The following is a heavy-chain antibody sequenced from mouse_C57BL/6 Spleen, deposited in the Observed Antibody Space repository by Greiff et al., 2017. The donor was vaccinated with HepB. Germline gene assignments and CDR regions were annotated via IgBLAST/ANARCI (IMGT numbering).Heavy chain of an antibody. Sequence: EVKVVESGGGLVQSGRSLRLSCATSGFTFSDFYMEWVRQAPGKGLEWIAASRNKANDYTTEYSASVKGRFIVSRDTSQSILYLQMNALRAEDTAIYYCARDAGLGWFDYWGQGTTLTVSS. J-gene: IGHJ2*01. CDR1: GFTFSDFY. CDR3: ARDAGLGWFDY. V-gene: IGHV7-1*01. CDR2: SRNKANDYTT. D-gene: IGHD4-1*01.